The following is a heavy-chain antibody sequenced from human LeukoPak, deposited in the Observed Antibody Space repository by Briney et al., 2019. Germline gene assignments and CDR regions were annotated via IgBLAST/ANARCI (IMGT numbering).Heavy chain of an antibody. CDR1: GYTFTSYG. Sequence: GASVKVSCKASGYTFTSYGISWVRQAPGQGLEWLAWISPYNGNTKYAQKFQGRVTMTTDTSTSTAYMELRSLTSDDTAVYYCAREESIGRYQFLHDSWGQGTLVTVSS. J-gene: IGHJ4*02. D-gene: IGHD1-26*01. V-gene: IGHV1-18*01. CDR2: ISPYNGNT. CDR3: AREESIGRYQFLHDS.